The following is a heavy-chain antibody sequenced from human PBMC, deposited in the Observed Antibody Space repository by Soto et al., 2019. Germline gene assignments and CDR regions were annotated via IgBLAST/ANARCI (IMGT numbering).Heavy chain of an antibody. D-gene: IGHD3-22*01. CDR1: GGSIRSSSYY. Sequence: SGTLPLTCTVSGGSIRSSSYYWGWIRQPPWKGLEWIGSIYYSGSTYYNPSLKSRVTISVDTSKNQFSLKLSSVTAADTAVYYCASLFYYYDKGFDPWGQGTPVTVSS. V-gene: IGHV4-39*01. J-gene: IGHJ5*02. CDR2: IYYSGST. CDR3: ASLFYYYDKGFDP.